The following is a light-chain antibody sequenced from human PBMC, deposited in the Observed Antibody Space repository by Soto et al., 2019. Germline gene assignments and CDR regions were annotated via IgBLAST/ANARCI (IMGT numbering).Light chain of an antibody. V-gene: IGLV2-14*01. CDR3: LSHRDGDSHV. CDR2: GVT. CDR1: SRDVGGYNH. J-gene: IGLJ1*01. Sequence: QSALTQPASVSGSPGQSITISCTGTSRDVGGYNHVSWYQPYPGKAPKLISYGVTNRPSGVSKRFSGSETGNTASLTISGLQAEDGAYDYCLSHRDGDSHVFGTGTKLTVL.